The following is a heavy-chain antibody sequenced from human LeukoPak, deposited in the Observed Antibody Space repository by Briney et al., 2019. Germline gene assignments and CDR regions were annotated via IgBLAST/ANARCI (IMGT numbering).Heavy chain of an antibody. V-gene: IGHV3-23*01. CDR3: AKGQVAATLYYYYYYMDV. J-gene: IGHJ6*03. Sequence: QTGGSLRLSCAASGFTFDDYGMSWVRQAPGKGLEWVSAISGSGGSTYYADSVKGRFTISRDNSKNTLYLQMNSLRVEDTAVYYCAKGQVAATLYYYYYYMDVWGKGTTVTISS. CDR1: GFTFDDYG. CDR2: ISGSGGST. D-gene: IGHD2-15*01.